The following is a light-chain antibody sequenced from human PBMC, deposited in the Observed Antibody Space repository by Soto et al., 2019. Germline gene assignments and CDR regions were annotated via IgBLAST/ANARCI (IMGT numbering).Light chain of an antibody. V-gene: IGKV1-5*01. CDR1: QSIRSE. CDR3: QQYNSYPQA. CDR2: DAS. J-gene: IGKJ1*01. Sequence: DIQMTQSPSTLSASVGDRVTITCRASQSIRSELAWYQQKPGKAPKLLIYDASTLETGVPSRFSGSGSGTEFTLTISSLQADDFATYYWQQYNSYPQAFGQGTKVDIK.